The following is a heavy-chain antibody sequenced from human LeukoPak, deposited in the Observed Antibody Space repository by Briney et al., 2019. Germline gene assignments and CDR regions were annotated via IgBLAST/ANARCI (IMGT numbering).Heavy chain of an antibody. CDR1: GYTFTSYD. V-gene: IGHV1-8*03. CDR2: MNPNSGNT. Sequence: ASVKVSCKASGYTFTSYDINWVRQVTGQGLEWMGWMNPNSGNTGYAQKFQGRVTITRNTSISTAYMELSSLRSEDTAVYYCARAPLYYDILTGWVYYYYMDVWGKGTTGTVSS. J-gene: IGHJ6*03. D-gene: IGHD3-9*01. CDR3: ARAPLYYDILTGWVYYYYMDV.